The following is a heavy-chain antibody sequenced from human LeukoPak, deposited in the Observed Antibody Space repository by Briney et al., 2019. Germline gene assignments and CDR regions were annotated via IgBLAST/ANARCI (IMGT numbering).Heavy chain of an antibody. V-gene: IGHV1-69*13. CDR2: IIPIFGTA. CDR1: GYTFTSYG. J-gene: IGHJ5*02. Sequence: SVKVSCKASGYTFTSYGISWVRQAPGQGLEWMGGIIPIFGTANYAQKFQGRVTITADESTSTAYMELSSLRSEDTAVYYCARVAVAGKRWFDPWGQGTLVTVSS. D-gene: IGHD6-19*01. CDR3: ARVAVAGKRWFDP.